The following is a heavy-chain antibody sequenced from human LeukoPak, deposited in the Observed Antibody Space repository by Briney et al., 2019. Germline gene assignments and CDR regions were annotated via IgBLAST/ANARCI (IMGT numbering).Heavy chain of an antibody. V-gene: IGHV4-30-2*01. Sequence: SETLSLTCAVSGGSISSGGYSWSWIRQPPGKGLEWIGEINHSGSTNYNPSLKSRVTISVDTSKNQFSLKLSSVTATDTAVYYCARIISGGPWGQGTMVTVSS. CDR1: GGSISSGGYS. J-gene: IGHJ3*01. CDR3: ARIISGGP. CDR2: INHSGST. D-gene: IGHD1-26*01.